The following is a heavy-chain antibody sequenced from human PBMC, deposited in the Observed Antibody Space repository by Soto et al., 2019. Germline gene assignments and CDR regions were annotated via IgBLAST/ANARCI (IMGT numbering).Heavy chain of an antibody. J-gene: IGHJ5*02. CDR1: GYTFTSYD. CDR2: MNPNSGNT. Sequence: QVQLVQSGAEVKKPGASVKVSCKASGYTFTSYDINWVRQATGQGLEWMGWMNPNSGNTGYAQKFQGRVTMTRNTSISTAYMELSSLRSEDTAVYYCARALDIVVVAATVWFDPWCQGTLVTVSS. V-gene: IGHV1-8*01. D-gene: IGHD2-15*01. CDR3: ARALDIVVVAATVWFDP.